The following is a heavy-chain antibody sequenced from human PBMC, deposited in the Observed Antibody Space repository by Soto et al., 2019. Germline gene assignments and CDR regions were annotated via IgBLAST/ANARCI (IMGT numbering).Heavy chain of an antibody. CDR3: AREGRYYDFWSVKKVTYYFDY. CDR2: IIPIFGTA. CDR1: GGTFSSYA. J-gene: IGHJ4*02. Sequence: QVQLVQSGAEVKKPGSSVKVSCKASGGTFSSYAISWVRQAPGQGLEWMGGIIPIFGTANYAQKFQGRVTITAEESRSTAYMELRSLRSEDTAVYYCAREGRYYDFWSVKKVTYYFDYWGQGTLVTVSS. V-gene: IGHV1-69*12. D-gene: IGHD3-3*01.